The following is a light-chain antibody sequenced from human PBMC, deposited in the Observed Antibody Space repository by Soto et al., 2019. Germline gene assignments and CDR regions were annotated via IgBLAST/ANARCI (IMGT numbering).Light chain of an antibody. Sequence: QSALTQPASVSGSLGQSINISCTGTTSNVGAYNYVSWYQHHPGKAPKYMIYDVSKRPSGVPDRFSGSKSGNTASLTISGLQAEDEADYYCCSYAGTYSYVFGTGTKLTVL. CDR3: CSYAGTYSYV. CDR1: TSNVGAYNY. V-gene: IGLV2-11*01. CDR2: DVS. J-gene: IGLJ1*01.